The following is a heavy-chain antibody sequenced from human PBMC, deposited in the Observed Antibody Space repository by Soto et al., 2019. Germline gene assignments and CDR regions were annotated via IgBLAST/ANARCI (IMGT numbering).Heavy chain of an antibody. Sequence: LRLSCAASGFTFGSYAMHWVRQAPGKGLEWVAVISYDGSNKYYADSVKGRFTISRDNSKNTLYLQMNSLRAEDTAVYYCARELLGLSYYYDSSGPLDYWGQGPLVTVS. CDR3: ARELLGLSYYYDSSGPLDY. CDR2: ISYDGSNK. CDR1: GFTFGSYA. D-gene: IGHD3-22*01. J-gene: IGHJ4*02. V-gene: IGHV3-30-3*01.